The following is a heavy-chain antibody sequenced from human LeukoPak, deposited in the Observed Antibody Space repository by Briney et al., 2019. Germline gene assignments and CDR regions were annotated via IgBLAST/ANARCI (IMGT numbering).Heavy chain of an antibody. J-gene: IGHJ4*02. CDR1: ILLLSLH. CDR2: HIWSSGDNK. Sequence: PGGSERLPCAPWILLLSLHPVQGARRSRGKARVGLTHIWSSGDNKYYAGSVKGRFIISRDNSKNTVYLQMNSVRVEDTAVYYCARDGQGLAPYGSDYWGQGTLVTVSS. D-gene: IGHD3-16*01. V-gene: IGHV3-33*08. CDR3: ARDGQGLAPYGSDY.